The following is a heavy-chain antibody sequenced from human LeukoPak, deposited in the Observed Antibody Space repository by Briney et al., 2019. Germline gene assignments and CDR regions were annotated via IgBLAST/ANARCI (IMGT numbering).Heavy chain of an antibody. Sequence: PGGSLRLSCAASGFTFSGYWMHWVRQAPGKGLVWVSLIKTDGKSTSYADSVKGRFTISRDNAKNTLYLQMNSLRAEDTAVYYCARDRGYAFDIWGRGTMVTVSS. CDR1: GFTFSGYW. V-gene: IGHV3-74*01. CDR3: ARDRGYAFDI. CDR2: IKTDGKST. D-gene: IGHD3-10*01. J-gene: IGHJ3*02.